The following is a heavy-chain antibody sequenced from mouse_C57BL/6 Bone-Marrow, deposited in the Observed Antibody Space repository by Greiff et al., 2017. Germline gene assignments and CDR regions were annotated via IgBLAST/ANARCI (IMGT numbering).Heavy chain of an antibody. V-gene: IGHV1-47*01. J-gene: IGHJ1*03. Sequence: QVQLKESGAELVKPGASVKMSCKASGYTFTTYPIEWMKQNHGKSLEWIGNFHPYNDDTKYNEKFKGKATLTVEKSSSTVYLELSRLTSDDSAVYYCAREGGSSYVSWYFDVWGTGTTVTVSS. CDR2: FHPYNDDT. D-gene: IGHD1-1*01. CDR1: GYTFTTYP. CDR3: AREGGSSYVSWYFDV.